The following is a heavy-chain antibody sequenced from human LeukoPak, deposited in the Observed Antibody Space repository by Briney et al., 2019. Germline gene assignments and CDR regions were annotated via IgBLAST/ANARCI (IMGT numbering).Heavy chain of an antibody. J-gene: IGHJ4*02. Sequence: NPSETLSLTCTVSGGSISSGSYYWSWIRQPAGKGLEWIGYTSDSGGHTDYKPSLKSRVAISVDTSKNQFSLKLTFATAADTAVYYCARWHSHGRYFDYWGQGALVTVSS. V-gene: IGHV4-61*10. D-gene: IGHD2-21*01. CDR1: GGSISSGSYY. CDR2: TSDSGGHT. CDR3: ARWHSHGRYFDY.